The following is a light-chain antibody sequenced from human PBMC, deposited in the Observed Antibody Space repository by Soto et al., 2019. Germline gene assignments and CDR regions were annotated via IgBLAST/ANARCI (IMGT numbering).Light chain of an antibody. V-gene: IGKV1-39*01. CDR3: QQSYSTPFYT. CDR1: QSISAH. Sequence: DIQMTQSPSSMSASVGDRVTIXXRASQSISAHLNWYQQKPGTAPKVXXYAASTLQSGVPPRFSGSGSGTDFTLTISSLQPEDFATYYCQQSYSTPFYTFGQGTKVDIK. CDR2: AAS. J-gene: IGKJ2*01.